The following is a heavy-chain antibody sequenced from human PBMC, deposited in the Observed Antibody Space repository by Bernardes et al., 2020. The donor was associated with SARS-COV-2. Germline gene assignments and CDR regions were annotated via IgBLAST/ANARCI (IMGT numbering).Heavy chain of an antibody. CDR1: GYSFTGYY. CDR2: FNPKSGGT. D-gene: IGHD4-17*01. Sequence: ASVKVSCKTSGYSFTGYYIHWIRQAPGQGLEWMGWFNPKSGGTTFARKFQGRVTMTMDTSIGTAYMELSRLRFEDTAMYYCASVTTETDYWGQEPWSPSPQ. J-gene: IGHJ4*01. CDR3: ASVTTETDY. V-gene: IGHV1-2*02.